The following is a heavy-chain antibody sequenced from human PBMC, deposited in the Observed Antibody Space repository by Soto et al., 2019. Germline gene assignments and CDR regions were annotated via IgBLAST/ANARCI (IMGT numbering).Heavy chain of an antibody. Sequence: SGPTLVNPTQTLTLTCTFSGFSLSTSGMCVSWIRQPPGKALEWLARIDWDDDKYYSTSLKTRLTISKDTSKNQVVLTMTNMDPVDTATYYCAHRPGRYYYDSSGYYRNWFDPWGQGTLVTVSS. J-gene: IGHJ5*02. CDR3: AHRPGRYYYDSSGYYRNWFDP. CDR1: GFSLSTSGMC. V-gene: IGHV2-70*12. D-gene: IGHD3-22*01. CDR2: IDWDDDK.